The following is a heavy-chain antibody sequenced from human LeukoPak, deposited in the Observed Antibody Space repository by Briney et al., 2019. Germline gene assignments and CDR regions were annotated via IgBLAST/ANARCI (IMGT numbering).Heavy chain of an antibody. Sequence: SETLSLTCTVSGGSISSGGYYWSWIRQPPGKGLEWIGYIYHSGSTYYNPSLKSRVTISVDRSKNQFSLKLSSVTAADTAVYYCARVPSYSSSSWERGTLDYWGQGTLVTVSS. J-gene: IGHJ4*02. D-gene: IGHD6-6*01. V-gene: IGHV4-30-2*01. CDR2: IYHSGST. CDR1: GGSISSGGYY. CDR3: ARVPSYSSSSWERGTLDY.